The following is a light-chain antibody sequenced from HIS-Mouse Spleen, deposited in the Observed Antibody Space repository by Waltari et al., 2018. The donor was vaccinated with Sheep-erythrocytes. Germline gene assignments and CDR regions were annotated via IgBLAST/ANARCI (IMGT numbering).Light chain of an antibody. CDR2: DVS. CDR3: CSYAGSYNHV. Sequence: QSALTQPRPVSGSPGQSVTISCTGTSSDVGGYNYFSCYQQHPGKAPKLMIYDVSKRPSGVPDRFSGSKSGNTASLTISGLQAEDEADYYCCSYAGSYNHVFATGTKVTVL. V-gene: IGLV2-11*01. J-gene: IGLJ1*01. CDR1: SSDVGGYNY.